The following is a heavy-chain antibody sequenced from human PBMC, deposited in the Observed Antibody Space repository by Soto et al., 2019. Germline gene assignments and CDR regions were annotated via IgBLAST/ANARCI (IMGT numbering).Heavy chain of an antibody. CDR3: AGGYYDSSGYYREGRNYYYGMDV. Sequence: QVQLQESGPGLVKPSQTLSLTCTVSGGSISSGGYYWSWTRQHPGKGLEWIGYIYYSGSTYYNPSLKSRVTISVDTSKNQFSLKLSSVTAADTAVYYCAGGYYDSSGYYREGRNYYYGMDVWGQGTTVTVSS. J-gene: IGHJ6*02. V-gene: IGHV4-31*03. D-gene: IGHD3-22*01. CDR2: IYYSGST. CDR1: GGSISSGGYY.